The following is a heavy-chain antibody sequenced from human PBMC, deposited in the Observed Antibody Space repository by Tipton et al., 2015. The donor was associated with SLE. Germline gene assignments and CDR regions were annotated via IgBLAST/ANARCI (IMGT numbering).Heavy chain of an antibody. CDR2: IEYDGNHK. J-gene: IGHJ4*02. CDR3: ARVRQWLVPNFDY. CDR1: SFTFSSYW. D-gene: IGHD6-19*01. Sequence: SLRLSCTASSFTFSSYWMHWVRQAPGKGLEWLAIIEYDGNHKYYADSVKGRFTISRDNSKNTPYLQMNSLRPEDTAVYYCARVRQWLVPNFDYWGQGTLVTVSS. V-gene: IGHV3-30*03.